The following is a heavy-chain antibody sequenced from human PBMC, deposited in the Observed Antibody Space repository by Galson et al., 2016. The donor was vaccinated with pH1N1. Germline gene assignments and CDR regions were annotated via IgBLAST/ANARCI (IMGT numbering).Heavy chain of an antibody. CDR2: TYYRSKWYN. J-gene: IGHJ3*02. CDR1: GDSVSSNSAT. Sequence: CAISGDSVSSNSATWNWIRQSPSRGLEWLGRTYYRSKWYNDYAESVKSRIIISPDTSKNQLSLQLNSVTPADTAVYYCARGVIDYDFWSGYQDHAAFDIWGQGPKVIVSS. CDR3: ARGVIDYDFWSGYQDHAAFDI. V-gene: IGHV6-1*01. D-gene: IGHD3-3*01.